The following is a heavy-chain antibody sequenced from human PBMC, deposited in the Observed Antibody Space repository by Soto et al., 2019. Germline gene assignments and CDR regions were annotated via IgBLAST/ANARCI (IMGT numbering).Heavy chain of an antibody. CDR3: ARGPYRGSYYYYYGMDV. CDR2: INHSGST. CDR1: GGSFSGYY. V-gene: IGHV4-34*01. D-gene: IGHD1-26*01. J-gene: IGHJ6*02. Sequence: SETLSLTCAVYGGSFSGYYWSWIRQPPGKGLEWIGEINHSGSTNYNPSLKSRVTISVDTSKNQFSLKLSSVTAADTAVYYCARGPYRGSYYYYYGMDVWGQGTTVTVSS.